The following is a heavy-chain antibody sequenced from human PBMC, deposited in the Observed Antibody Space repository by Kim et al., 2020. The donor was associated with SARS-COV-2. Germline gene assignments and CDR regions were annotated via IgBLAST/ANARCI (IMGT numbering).Heavy chain of an antibody. Sequence: ASVKVSCKASGYTFANNGITWVRQAPGQGLEWMGWISPYNGATSYAQKFQGRVTLTTDTSTTTASMDLRSLTSDDTAMYYCARFASGWYVPPHNYFYYYKDVWGKGTAVTVSS. CDR3: ARFASGWYVPPHNYFYYYKDV. J-gene: IGHJ6*03. D-gene: IGHD6-19*01. V-gene: IGHV1-18*01. CDR2: ISPYNGAT. CDR1: GYTFANNG.